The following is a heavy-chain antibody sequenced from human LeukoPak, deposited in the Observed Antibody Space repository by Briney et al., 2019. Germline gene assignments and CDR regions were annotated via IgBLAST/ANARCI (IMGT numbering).Heavy chain of an antibody. CDR1: GFTFDDYA. V-gene: IGHV3-9*01. Sequence: GRSLRLSCAASGFTFDDYAMHWVRQAPGKGLEWVSGISWNSGSIGYADSVKGRFTISRDNAKNSLYLQMNSLRAEDTAVYYCARDAGQDTYYYGSGRNDAFDIWGQGTMVTVSS. D-gene: IGHD3-10*01. CDR3: ARDAGQDTYYYGSGRNDAFDI. J-gene: IGHJ3*02. CDR2: ISWNSGSI.